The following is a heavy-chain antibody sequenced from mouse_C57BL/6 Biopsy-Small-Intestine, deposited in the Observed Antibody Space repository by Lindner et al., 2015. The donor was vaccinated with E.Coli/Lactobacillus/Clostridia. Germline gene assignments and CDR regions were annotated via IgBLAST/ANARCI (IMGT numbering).Heavy chain of an antibody. J-gene: IGHJ3*01. Sequence: VQLQESGPELVKPGASVKMSCKASGYTFTDYCLNWVKQSHGKSLEWIGRVNPNNGGSNYNQKFKDKATLTVDKSLITAYMQLSSLTSEDSAVYYCARGEEFAYWGQGTLVTVSA. V-gene: IGHV1-26*01. CDR2: VNPNNGGS. CDR1: GYTFTDYC. CDR3: ARGEEFAY.